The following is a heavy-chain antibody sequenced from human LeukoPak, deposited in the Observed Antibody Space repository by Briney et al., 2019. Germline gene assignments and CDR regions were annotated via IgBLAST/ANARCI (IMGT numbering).Heavy chain of an antibody. V-gene: IGHV3-7*01. CDR2: IKQDGSEK. CDR1: GFTFSTCW. D-gene: IGHD2-21*02. CDR3: ARDKFDIVVVTTIYYYYYMDV. Sequence: GGSLRLSCAASGFTFSTCWMSWVRQAPRKGLEWVANIKQDGSEKDYVDSVKGRFTISRDNAKNSLYLQMNSLRGEDTAVYYCARDKFDIVVVTTIYYYYYMDVWGKGTTVTVSS. J-gene: IGHJ6*03.